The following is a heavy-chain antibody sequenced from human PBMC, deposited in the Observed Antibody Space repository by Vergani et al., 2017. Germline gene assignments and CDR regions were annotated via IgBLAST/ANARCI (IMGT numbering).Heavy chain of an antibody. J-gene: IGHJ4*02. CDR3: ANDQXFDYYYDSSGSPGY. CDR2: ISGSGGST. Sequence: EVQLLESGGGLVQPGGSLRLSCAASGFTFSSYAMSWVRQAPGKGLEWVSAISGSGGSTYYADSVKGRFTISRDNSKNTLYLQMNSLRAEDTAIYYCANDQXFDYYYDSSGSPGYWGQGTLVTVSS. D-gene: IGHD3-22*01. V-gene: IGHV3-23*01. CDR1: GFTFSSYA.